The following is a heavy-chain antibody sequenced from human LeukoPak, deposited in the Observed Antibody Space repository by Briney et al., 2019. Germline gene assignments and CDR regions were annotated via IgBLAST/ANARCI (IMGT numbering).Heavy chain of an antibody. J-gene: IGHJ1*01. CDR2: IHGDGSTA. CDR3: ARDETATGKLFQH. V-gene: IGHV3-74*01. Sequence: GGSLRLSCTASGFTFSSSWMHWVRQAPGKGLVWVSRIHGDGSTATYADSVKGRFTISRDNAKSTLYLQMNSLRAEDTAVYYCARDETATGKLFQHWGQGTLVTVSS. D-gene: IGHD3-9*01. CDR1: GFTFSSSW.